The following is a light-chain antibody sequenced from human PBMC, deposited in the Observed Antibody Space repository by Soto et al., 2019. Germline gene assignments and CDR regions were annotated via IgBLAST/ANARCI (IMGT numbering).Light chain of an antibody. CDR3: QQYNNWPET. Sequence: VMTQSPDTLSVSPGERATLSCRASQNVNNYLAWYQQKPGQPPRLLISGASARATGVPARFSGSGSGADFTLTISSLQSEDFAVYFCQQYNNWPETFGQGTKVDIK. J-gene: IGKJ1*01. V-gene: IGKV3-15*01. CDR1: QNVNNY. CDR2: GAS.